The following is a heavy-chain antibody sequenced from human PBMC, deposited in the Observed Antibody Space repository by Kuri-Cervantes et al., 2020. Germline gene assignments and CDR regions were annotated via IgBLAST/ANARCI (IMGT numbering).Heavy chain of an antibody. CDR1: GFTFSSYA. CDR2: ISGSGGST. Sequence: GESLKISCAASGFTFSSYAMSWVRQAPGKGLEWVSAISGSGGSTYYADSVKGRFTISRDNSKNTLYLQMNSLRAEDTAVYYCARVIYYYDSSGYYLDAFDIWGQGTMVTVSS. V-gene: IGHV3-23*01. D-gene: IGHD3-22*01. CDR3: ARVIYYYDSSGYYLDAFDI. J-gene: IGHJ3*02.